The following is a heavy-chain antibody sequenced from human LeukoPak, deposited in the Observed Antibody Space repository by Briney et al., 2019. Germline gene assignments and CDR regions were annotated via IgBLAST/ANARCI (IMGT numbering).Heavy chain of an antibody. CDR3: ARGATYYDILTGQYYFDY. V-gene: IGHV4-59*01. J-gene: IGHJ4*02. CDR2: IYYSGST. Sequence: SETLSLTCTVSGGSISSYYWSWIRQPPGKGLEWIGYIYYSGSTNYNPSLKSRVTISIDTPKNQFSLKLSSVTAADTAVYYCARGATYYDILTGQYYFDYWGQGTLVTVSS. D-gene: IGHD3-9*01. CDR1: GGSISSYY.